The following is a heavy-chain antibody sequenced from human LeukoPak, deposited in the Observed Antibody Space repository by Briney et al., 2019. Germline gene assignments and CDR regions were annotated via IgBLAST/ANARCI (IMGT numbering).Heavy chain of an antibody. D-gene: IGHD6-19*01. CDR3: ARSPIAVAASAFSNWFDP. CDR2: IYYSGST. Sequence: PSETLSLTCTVSGGSISSSSCYWGWIRQPPGKGLEWIGSIYYSGSTYYNPSLKSRVTISVDTSKNQFSLKLSSVTAADTAVYYCARSPIAVAASAFSNWFDPWGQGTLVTVSS. CDR1: GGSISSSSCY. J-gene: IGHJ5*02. V-gene: IGHV4-39*01.